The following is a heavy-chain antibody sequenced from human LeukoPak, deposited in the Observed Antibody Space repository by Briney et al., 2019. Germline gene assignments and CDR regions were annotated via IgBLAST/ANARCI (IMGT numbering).Heavy chain of an antibody. CDR1: GFTFSSYA. Sequence: SGGSLRLSCAASGFTFSSYAMSWVRQAPGKGLEWVSAISGSGGSTYYADSVKGRFTISRDNSKDTLYLQMNSLRAEDTAVYYCAKDLFPGLATLLLFDYWGQGTLVTVSS. J-gene: IGHJ4*02. V-gene: IGHV3-23*01. CDR3: AKDLFPGLATLLLFDY. D-gene: IGHD2-2*01. CDR2: ISGSGGST.